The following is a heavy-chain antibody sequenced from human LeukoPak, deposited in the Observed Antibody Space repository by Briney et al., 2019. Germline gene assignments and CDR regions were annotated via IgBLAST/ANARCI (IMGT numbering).Heavy chain of an antibody. J-gene: IGHJ4*02. V-gene: IGHV1-2*02. CDR3: ATQSYSYGPIDY. CDR1: GYTFTGYY. Sequence: APVKVSCKASGYTFTGYYMHWVRQAPGQGLEWMGWINPNSGGTNYAQKFQGRVTMTRDTSISTAYMELSRLRSDDTAVYYCATQSYSYGPIDYWGQGTLVTVSS. D-gene: IGHD5-18*01. CDR2: INPNSGGT.